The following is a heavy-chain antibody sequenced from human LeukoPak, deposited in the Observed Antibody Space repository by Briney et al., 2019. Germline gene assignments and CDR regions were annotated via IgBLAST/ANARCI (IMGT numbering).Heavy chain of an antibody. D-gene: IGHD1-26*01. J-gene: IGHJ1*01. CDR3: ISGVGHT. V-gene: IGHV3-74*03. CDR1: GITVNTFW. Sequence: GGSLRFSCVASGITVNTFWMHWARQVPGGGLMWVSRISGDGNYITYADSVKGRFTMSRDNAKNTVYLQMSNLRVEDTAVYYCISGVGHTWGQGTLVTVSS. CDR2: ISGDGNYI.